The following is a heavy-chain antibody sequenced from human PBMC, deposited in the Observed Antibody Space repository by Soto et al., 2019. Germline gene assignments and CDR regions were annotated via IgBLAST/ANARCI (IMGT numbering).Heavy chain of an antibody. CDR3: ASTKYDSSAYYYWYLGL. Sequence: VELVQSGAEVKKPGSSVKVSCQASEDTFRNYAISWVRQAPGQGLEWMGGIIPIFGTANYAQKFQDRVTINADTSANTVYLGLSSLRSEDTAVYYCASTKYDSSAYYYWYLGLWGRGTLVTVSS. D-gene: IGHD3-22*01. V-gene: IGHV1-69*06. CDR1: EDTFRNYA. J-gene: IGHJ2*01. CDR2: IIPIFGTA.